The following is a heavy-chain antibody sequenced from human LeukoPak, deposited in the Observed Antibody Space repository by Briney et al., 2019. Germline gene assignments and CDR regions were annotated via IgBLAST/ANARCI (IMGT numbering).Heavy chain of an antibody. V-gene: IGHV4-59*01. Sequence: SETLSLTCTVSGGSITNYYWSWIRQPPGKGLEWMCLSYYNGNTNYNPSLKRRVTLSLDMSKNQFSLSLRSVTAADTAVYYCARDNSVGDYAWWFDPWGQGTLVTVSS. CDR2: SYYNGNT. D-gene: IGHD1-26*01. CDR3: ARDNSVGDYAWWFDP. CDR1: GGSITNYY. J-gene: IGHJ5*02.